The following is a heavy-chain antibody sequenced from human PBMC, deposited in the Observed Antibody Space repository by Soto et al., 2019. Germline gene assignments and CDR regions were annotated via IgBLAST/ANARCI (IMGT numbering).Heavy chain of an antibody. Sequence: ASVKVSCKASGYTFTSYGISWVRQAPGQGLEWMGWISAYNGNTNYAQKLQGRVTMTTDTSTSTAYMELRSLRSDDTAVYYCARAVPDYYDSSGYYYYFDYWGQGTLVTVSS. D-gene: IGHD3-22*01. CDR1: GYTFTSYG. J-gene: IGHJ4*02. CDR3: ARAVPDYYDSSGYYYYFDY. V-gene: IGHV1-18*01. CDR2: ISAYNGNT.